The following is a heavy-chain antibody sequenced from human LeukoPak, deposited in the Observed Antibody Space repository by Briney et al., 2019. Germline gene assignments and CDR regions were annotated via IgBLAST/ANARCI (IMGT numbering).Heavy chain of an antibody. D-gene: IGHD3-9*01. J-gene: IGHJ4*02. CDR1: GYTFTSYG. CDR3: AREGVLTGYYGSDFDY. CDR2: ISAYNGNT. V-gene: IGHV1-18*01. Sequence: ASVKVSCKASGYTFTSYGISWVRQAPGQGLEGMGWISAYNGNTNYAQKLQGRVTMTTDTSTSTAYMELRSLRSDDTAVYYCAREGVLTGYYGSDFDYWGQGTLVTVSS.